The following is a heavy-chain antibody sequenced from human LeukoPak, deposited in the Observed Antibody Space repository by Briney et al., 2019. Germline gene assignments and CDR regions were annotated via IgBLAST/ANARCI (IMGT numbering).Heavy chain of an antibody. CDR2: ISGSGGST. CDR3: AKLPEVVITTSPDY. CDR1: GFTFSSYA. Sequence: GGSLRLSCAASGFTFSSYAMSWVRQAPGEGLEWVSAISGSGGSTYYADSVRGRFTISRDNSKNTLYLQMNSLRAEDTAVYYCAKLPEVVITTSPDYWGQGTLVTVSS. V-gene: IGHV3-23*01. D-gene: IGHD3-22*01. J-gene: IGHJ4*02.